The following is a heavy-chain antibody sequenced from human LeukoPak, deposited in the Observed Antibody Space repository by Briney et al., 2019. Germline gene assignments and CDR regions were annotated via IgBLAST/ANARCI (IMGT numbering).Heavy chain of an antibody. Sequence: ASVTVSCKASGYVFTSYGISWVRKAPGQGLEWMGWINAYNGDTKFAQKFQGRVTMTTDTSTRTAYMDVRGLRSDDTAVYYCARANIVVVPVAEFFFDNWGQGTLVTVSS. CDR2: INAYNGDT. V-gene: IGHV1-18*01. J-gene: IGHJ4*02. CDR3: ARANIVVVPVAEFFFDN. CDR1: GYVFTSYG. D-gene: IGHD2-21*01.